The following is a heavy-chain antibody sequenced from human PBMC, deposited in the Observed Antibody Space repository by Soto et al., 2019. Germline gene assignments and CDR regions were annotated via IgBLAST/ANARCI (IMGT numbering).Heavy chain of an antibody. CDR3: ARDGIGYCSSANCFFDS. Sequence: GGSLRLSCAASGFTFSSHSMNWVRQAPGKGLEWVSYISSSGSTIYYADSVKGRFTISRDNAKNSVFLQMTSLRDEDTAVYYCARDGIGYCSSANCFFDSWGQGTLVTVSS. D-gene: IGHD2-2*03. CDR1: GFTFSSHS. J-gene: IGHJ5*01. V-gene: IGHV3-48*02. CDR2: ISSSGSTI.